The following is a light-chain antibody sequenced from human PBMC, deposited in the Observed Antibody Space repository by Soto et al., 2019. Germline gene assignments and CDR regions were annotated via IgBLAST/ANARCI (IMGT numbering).Light chain of an antibody. CDR1: QPISKW. CDR2: KAS. CDR3: QHYNSYSEA. J-gene: IGKJ1*01. V-gene: IGKV1-5*03. Sequence: DIQMTQSPSTLSASVGDRVTITCRASQPISKWLAWYQQKPGKAPKLLIYKASTLKSGVPSRFSGSGSGTEFTLTISSLQPDDFATYYCQHYNSYSEAFGQGTKVDIK.